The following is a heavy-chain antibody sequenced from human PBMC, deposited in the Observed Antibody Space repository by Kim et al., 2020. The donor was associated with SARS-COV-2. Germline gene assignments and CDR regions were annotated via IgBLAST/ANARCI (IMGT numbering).Heavy chain of an antibody. CDR1: GFTFSSYS. D-gene: IGHD2-15*01. CDR3: ARDLTGYCSGASCYKNWFDP. Sequence: GGSLRLSCAASGFTFSSYSMNWVRQAPGKGLEWVSSISSSSSYIYYADSVKGRFTISRDNAKNSLYLQMNSLRAEDTAVYYCARDLTGYCSGASCYKNWFDPWGQGTLVTVSS. J-gene: IGHJ5*02. V-gene: IGHV3-21*01. CDR2: ISSSSSYI.